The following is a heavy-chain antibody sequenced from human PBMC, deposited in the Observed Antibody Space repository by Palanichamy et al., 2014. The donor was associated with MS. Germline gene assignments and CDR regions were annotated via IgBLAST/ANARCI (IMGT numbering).Heavy chain of an antibody. J-gene: IGHJ6*02. CDR1: GYSFTSHW. CDR2: IDPSDSYT. CDR3: ARHVSMGIQLWAYDGEGMDV. Sequence: EVQLVQSGAEVKSPGSRLRISCKGSGYSFTSHWISWVRQMPGKGLEWMGRIDPSDSYTNYSPSFQGHVTISADKSISTAYLQWSSLKASDTAMYYCARHVSMGIQLWAYDGEGMDVWGQGTTVTVSS. V-gene: IGHV5-10-1*03. D-gene: IGHD5-18*01.